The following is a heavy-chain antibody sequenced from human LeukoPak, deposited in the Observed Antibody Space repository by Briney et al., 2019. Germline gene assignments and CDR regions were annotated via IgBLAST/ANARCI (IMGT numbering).Heavy chain of an antibody. CDR1: GGSISSGSYY. CDR2: IYTSGST. Sequence: SETLSLTCTVSGGSISSGSYYWSWIRQPAGKGLEWIGRIYTSGSTNYNPSLKSRVTISVDTSKNQFSLKLSSVTAADTAVYYCARGLSIAGGQGTLVTVSS. J-gene: IGHJ4*02. CDR3: ARGLSIA. D-gene: IGHD6-6*01. V-gene: IGHV4-61*02.